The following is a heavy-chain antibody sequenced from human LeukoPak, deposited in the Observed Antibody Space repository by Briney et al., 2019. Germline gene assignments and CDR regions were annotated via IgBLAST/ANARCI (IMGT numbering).Heavy chain of an antibody. CDR1: GFTFSRYW. CDR3: ARPYDSSDYYAFDI. Sequence: PGGSLRLSCAASGFTFSRYWMHWVRQAPGKGLVWVSRISSDGSITTYADSVRGRFTTSRDNAKNTLYLQMNSLRAEDTAVYYCARPYDSSDYYAFDIWGQGTMATVSS. J-gene: IGHJ3*02. CDR2: ISSDGSIT. D-gene: IGHD3-22*01. V-gene: IGHV3-74*01.